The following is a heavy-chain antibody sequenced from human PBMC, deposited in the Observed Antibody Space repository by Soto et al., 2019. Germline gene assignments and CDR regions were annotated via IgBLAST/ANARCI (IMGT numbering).Heavy chain of an antibody. CDR2: IYYSGTT. CDR3: ARHFSVDYYDY. J-gene: IGHJ4*02. CDR1: GDSITSNSYF. V-gene: IGHV4-39*01. Sequence: PSETLSLTCTVSGDSITSNSYFWAWLRQPPGKGLEWIGSIYYSGTTYYNPSLKSRVTISVDRSKNQFSLKLSSVTAADTAVYYCARHFSVDYYDYWGQGALVTGSS.